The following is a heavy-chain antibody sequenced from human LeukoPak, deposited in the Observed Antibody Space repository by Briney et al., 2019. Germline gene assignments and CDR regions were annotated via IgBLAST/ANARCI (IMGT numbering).Heavy chain of an antibody. CDR2: ISYDGSNK. Sequence: GRSLRLSCAASGFTCSSYAMHWVRQAPGKGLEWVAVISYDGSNKYYADSVKGRFTISRDNSKNTLYLQMNSLRAEDTAVYYCASGPGKYRLRYWGQGTLVTVSS. V-gene: IGHV3-30*04. J-gene: IGHJ4*02. CDR3: ASGPGKYRLRY. D-gene: IGHD5-12*01. CDR1: GFTCSSYA.